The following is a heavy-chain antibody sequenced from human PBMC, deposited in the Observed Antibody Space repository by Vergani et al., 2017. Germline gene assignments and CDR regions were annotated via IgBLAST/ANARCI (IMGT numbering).Heavy chain of an antibody. V-gene: IGHV3-30*18. D-gene: IGHD4-23*01. CDR1: GFSFRGHG. Sequence: QVQLVESGGNVVQSGTSLRLSCAASGFSFRGHGMHWVRQAPGKGLEWVAMISYDGDRRDYGDFAKGRFTISRDSSKTVYLQMNSLRVEDTAMYFCAKDDYGGSGWFDPWGQGTLVTVSS. CDR2: ISYDGDRR. J-gene: IGHJ5*02. CDR3: AKDDYGGSGWFDP.